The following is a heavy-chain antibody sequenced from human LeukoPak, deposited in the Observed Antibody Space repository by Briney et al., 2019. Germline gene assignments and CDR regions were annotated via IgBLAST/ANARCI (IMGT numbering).Heavy chain of an antibody. CDR3: ARDPDYGDYPGAFDI. CDR2: IYYSGST. Sequence: SETLSLTCTVSGGSISSYYWSWIRQPPGKGLEWIGYIYYSGSTNYNPSLKSRVTISVDTSKNQFSLKLSSVTAADTAVYYCARDPDYGDYPGAFDIWGQGTMVTVSS. CDR1: GGSISSYY. D-gene: IGHD4-17*01. V-gene: IGHV4-59*08. J-gene: IGHJ3*02.